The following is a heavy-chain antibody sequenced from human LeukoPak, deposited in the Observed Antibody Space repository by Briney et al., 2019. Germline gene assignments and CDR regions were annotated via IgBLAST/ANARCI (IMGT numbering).Heavy chain of an antibody. V-gene: IGHV3-21*01. J-gene: IGHJ4*02. CDR1: GFTFSSYS. CDR2: ISSSSSYI. Sequence: GGSLRLSCAASGFTFSSYSMNWVRQAPGKGLEWVSSISSSSSYIYYADSLKGRFTISRDNAKNSLYLQMNSLRAEDTAVYYCARTGYGDSGDYWGQGTLVTVSS. D-gene: IGHD4-17*01. CDR3: ARTGYGDSGDY.